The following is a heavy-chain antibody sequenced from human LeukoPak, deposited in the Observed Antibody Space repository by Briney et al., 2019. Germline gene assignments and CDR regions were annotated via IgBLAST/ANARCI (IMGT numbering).Heavy chain of an antibody. Sequence: SVKVSCKASGGTFSSYAISWVRQAPGQGLEWMGRIIPILGIANYAQKFQGGVTITADKSTSTAYMELSSLRSEDTAVYYCAREVLSIAVAGTSGMDVWGQGTTVTVSS. CDR2: IIPILGIA. CDR1: GGTFSSYA. CDR3: AREVLSIAVAGTSGMDV. V-gene: IGHV1-69*04. J-gene: IGHJ6*02. D-gene: IGHD6-19*01.